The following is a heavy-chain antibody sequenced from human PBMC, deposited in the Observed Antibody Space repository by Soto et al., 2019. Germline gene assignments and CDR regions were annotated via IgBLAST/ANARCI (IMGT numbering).Heavy chain of an antibody. V-gene: IGHV4-38-2*01. CDR1: GFSIISDSY. CDR3: GHLKTDTEVTPAPPLFDS. Sequence: SETLSLTCAVSGFSIISDSYWGWMRQSPGKGLEWIGTLSHSGRTFYNPSLKSRVTISADTTKNQFSLSLTSVTAADTAVYYCGHLKTDTEVTPAPPLFDSWGQGTLVTVSS. D-gene: IGHD2-2*01. CDR2: LSHSGRT. J-gene: IGHJ4*02.